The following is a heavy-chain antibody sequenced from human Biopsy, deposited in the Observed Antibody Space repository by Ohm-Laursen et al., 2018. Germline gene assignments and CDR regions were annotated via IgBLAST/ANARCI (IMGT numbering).Heavy chain of an antibody. CDR2: IYYTGST. J-gene: IGHJ2*01. V-gene: IGHV4-59*08. CDR3: ARHAPSYSGSYWRYFDL. D-gene: IGHD1-26*01. Sequence: GTLSLTCTVSGGSISSYYWSWIRQPPGKGLEWIGYIYYTGSTNYNPSLKSRVTISVDTSMNHLSLRLTFVTAADAAVYYCARHAPSYSGSYWRYFDLWGRGTLVTVSS. CDR1: GGSISSYY.